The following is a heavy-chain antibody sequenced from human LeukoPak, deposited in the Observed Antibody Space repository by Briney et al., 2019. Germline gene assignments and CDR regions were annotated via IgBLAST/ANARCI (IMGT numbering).Heavy chain of an antibody. D-gene: IGHD6-6*01. CDR2: ISYDGSNK. CDR1: GFTFSSYG. CDR3: AKPSIAYAPRSHFDY. J-gene: IGHJ4*02. V-gene: IGHV3-30*18. Sequence: PGRSLRLSCAASGFTFSSYGMHWVRQAPGKGLEWVAVISYDGSNKYYADPVKGRFTISRDNSKNTLYLQMNSLRAEDTAVYYCAKPSIAYAPRSHFDYWGQGTLVTVSS.